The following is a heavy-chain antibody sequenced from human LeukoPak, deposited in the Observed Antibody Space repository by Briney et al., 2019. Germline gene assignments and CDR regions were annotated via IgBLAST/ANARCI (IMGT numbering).Heavy chain of an antibody. D-gene: IGHD1/OR15-1a*01. CDR2: ISAYNGNT. CDR1: GGTFSSYA. CDR3: ARTRERRNIFDY. J-gene: IGHJ4*02. V-gene: IGHV1-18*01. Sequence: ASVTVSCKASGGTFSSYAISWVRQAPGQGLEWMGWISAYNGNTNYAQKLQGRVTMTTDTSTSTAYMELRSLRSEDTAVYYCARTRERRNIFDYWGQGTLVTVSS.